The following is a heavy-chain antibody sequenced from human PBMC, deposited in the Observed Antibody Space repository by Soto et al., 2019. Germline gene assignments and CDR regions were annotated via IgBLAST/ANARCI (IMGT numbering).Heavy chain of an antibody. CDR3: ARTPLMVYDESFDWYFDL. Sequence: QVQLVQSGAEVKKPGSSVKVSCKASGGTFSSYTISWVRQAPGQGLEWMGRIIPILGIANYAQKFQGRVTITADKSTSTAYMELSSLRSEDTAVYYCARTPLMVYDESFDWYFDLWGRGTLVTVSS. CDR2: IIPILGIA. J-gene: IGHJ2*01. CDR1: GGTFSSYT. D-gene: IGHD2-8*01. V-gene: IGHV1-69*02.